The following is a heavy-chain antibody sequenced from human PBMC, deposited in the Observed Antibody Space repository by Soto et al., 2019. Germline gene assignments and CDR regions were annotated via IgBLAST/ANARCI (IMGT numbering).Heavy chain of an antibody. CDR1: GYTLTELS. V-gene: IGHV1-24*01. CDR3: ATGLRFLEWLWVMDV. CDR2: FDPEDGET. D-gene: IGHD3-3*01. Sequence: ASVKVSCKVSGYTLTELSMHWVRQAPGKGLERMGGFDPEDGETIYAQKFQGRVTMTEDTSTDTAYMELSSLRSEDTAVYYCATGLRFLEWLWVMDVWGQGTTVTVSS. J-gene: IGHJ6*02.